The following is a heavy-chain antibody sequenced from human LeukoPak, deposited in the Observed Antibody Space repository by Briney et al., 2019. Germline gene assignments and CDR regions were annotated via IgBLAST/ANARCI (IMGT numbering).Heavy chain of an antibody. V-gene: IGHV3-11*04. CDR3: ARVGREEQWLPGHDY. CDR1: GFTFSDYY. J-gene: IGHJ4*02. CDR2: ISSGGGGI. Sequence: PGGSLRLSCAASGFTFSDYYMSWIRQAPGKGLEWLSYISSGGGGIYYADSVKGRFTISRDNAKNSLYLQMNSLRGEDTAVYYCARVGREEQWLPGHDYWGQGTLVTVSS. D-gene: IGHD6-19*01.